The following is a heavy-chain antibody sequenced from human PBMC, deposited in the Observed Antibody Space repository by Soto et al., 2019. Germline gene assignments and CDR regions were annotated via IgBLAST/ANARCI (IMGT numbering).Heavy chain of an antibody. V-gene: IGHV3-30-3*01. J-gene: IGHJ4*02. CDR3: AREEMATMRYYFDY. D-gene: IGHD5-12*01. Sequence: QVQLVESGGGVVQPGRSLRLSCAASGFTFSSYAMHWVRQAPGKGLEWVAVISYDGSNKYYADSVKGRFTISRDNSKNTLYLQMNSLRAEDTAVYYCAREEMATMRYYFDYWGQGTLVTVSS. CDR1: GFTFSSYA. CDR2: ISYDGSNK.